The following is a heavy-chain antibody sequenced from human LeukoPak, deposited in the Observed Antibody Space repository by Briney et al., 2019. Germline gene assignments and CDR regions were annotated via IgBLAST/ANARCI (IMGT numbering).Heavy chain of an antibody. V-gene: IGHV3-21*01. D-gene: IGHD3-10*01. J-gene: IGHJ5*02. CDR3: ARLTPGYGSGRGEVWFDP. CDR1: VFTFSSYS. CDR2: ISSSSSYI. Sequence: GWSLRLSCAASVFTFSSYSMNWVRQAPGKGLDGVSSISSSSSYIYYANSVRGRFTISRHNAKNSLYLQMNSLRAEDTAVYYCARLTPGYGSGRGEVWFDPWGQGTPVTVSS.